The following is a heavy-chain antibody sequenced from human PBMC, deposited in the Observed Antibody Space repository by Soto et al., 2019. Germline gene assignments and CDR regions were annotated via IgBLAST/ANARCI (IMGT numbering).Heavy chain of an antibody. CDR1: GYTFTSYA. D-gene: IGHD4-17*01. V-gene: IGHV1-3*01. Sequence: ASVKVSCKASGYTFTSYAMHWVRQAPGQGLEWMGWINASNGNTKYAQKFQGRVTMTRNTSMSTAYMELSSLRSEDTAVYYCARAFMTTVTSYDYWGQGTLVTVSS. CDR2: INASNGNT. J-gene: IGHJ4*02. CDR3: ARAFMTTVTSYDY.